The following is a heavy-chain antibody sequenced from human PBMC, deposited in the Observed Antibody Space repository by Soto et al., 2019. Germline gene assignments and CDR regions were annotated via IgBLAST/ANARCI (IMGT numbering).Heavy chain of an antibody. Sequence: SVKVSCKASGFTFTSSAMQWVRQARGQRLEWIGWIVVGSGNTNYAQKFQERVTITRDMSTSTAYMELSSLRSEDTAVYYCAAFPYYYGSGSTPLAFDIWGQGTMVTVSS. CDR2: IVVGSGNT. D-gene: IGHD3-10*01. CDR3: AAFPYYYGSGSTPLAFDI. CDR1: GFTFTSSA. J-gene: IGHJ3*02. V-gene: IGHV1-58*02.